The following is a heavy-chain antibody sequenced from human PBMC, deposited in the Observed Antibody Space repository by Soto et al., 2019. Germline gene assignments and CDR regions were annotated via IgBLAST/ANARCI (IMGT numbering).Heavy chain of an antibody. CDR1: SGSISSSNW. Sequence: SETLSLTCAVSSGSISSSNWLSWVRQPPGKGLEWIGEIYHSGSTNYNPSLKSRVTISVDKSKNQFSLKLSSVTAADTAVYYCARDSGYDYLHDAFGIWGQGTMVTVSS. V-gene: IGHV4-4*02. CDR2: IYHSGST. J-gene: IGHJ3*02. CDR3: ARDSGYDYLHDAFGI. D-gene: IGHD5-12*01.